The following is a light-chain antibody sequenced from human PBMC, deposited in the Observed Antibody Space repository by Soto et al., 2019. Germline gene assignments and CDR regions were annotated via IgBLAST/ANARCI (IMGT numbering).Light chain of an antibody. CDR1: QSINKY. CDR3: QQADRTPFT. Sequence: DIQMTQSPSSLSASVGDRVTITCRASQSINKYINWYQQKSGKAPNLLINGASSLQSGVPSRFSGSGSGTDFTLTISNPQPEDFATYYFQQADRTPFTFGPGTKVDI. V-gene: IGKV1-39*01. CDR2: GAS. J-gene: IGKJ3*01.